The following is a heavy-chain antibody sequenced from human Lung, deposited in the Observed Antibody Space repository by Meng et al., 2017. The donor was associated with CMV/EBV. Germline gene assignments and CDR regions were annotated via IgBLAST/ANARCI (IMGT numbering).Heavy chain of an antibody. CDR1: GFTFRHYS. V-gene: IGHV3-21*06. CDR3: ARDWGYFDSNTHDY. D-gene: IGHD3-22*01. J-gene: IGHJ4*02. CDR2: ISSSSDSL. Sequence: AGFTFRHYSVNWVRQAPGEGLEWVSSISSSSDSLDYADSLKGRFTISRDNAKNSLYLQMNSLRAEDTAVYYCARDWGYFDSNTHDYWGQGTLVTVSS.